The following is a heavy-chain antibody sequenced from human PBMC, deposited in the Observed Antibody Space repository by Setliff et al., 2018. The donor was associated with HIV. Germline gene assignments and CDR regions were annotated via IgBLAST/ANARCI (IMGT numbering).Heavy chain of an antibody. Sequence: QTLSLTCAISGDSVSSKSAAWNWLRQSPSRGLEWLGRTYYRSKWNSDYAPSVKSRVTINPDTSKNKFSLQLNSVTPEDTAVYYCARGGDWDDNYYMYVCGKGTTVTVSS. CDR2: TYYRSKWNS. D-gene: IGHD1-1*01. V-gene: IGHV6-1*01. J-gene: IGHJ6*03. CDR1: GDSVSSKSAA. CDR3: ARGGDWDDNYYMYV.